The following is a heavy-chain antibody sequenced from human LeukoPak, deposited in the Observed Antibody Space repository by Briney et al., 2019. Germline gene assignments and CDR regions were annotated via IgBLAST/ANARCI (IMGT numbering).Heavy chain of an antibody. Sequence: GGSLGLSCAASGFTFSSYAMSWVRQAPGKGLEWVSAISGSGGSTYYADSVKGRFTISRDNSKNTMYLQMNSLRAEDTAVYYCAKDGYSYGPPYFDYWGQGTLVTVSS. CDR2: ISGSGGST. J-gene: IGHJ4*02. D-gene: IGHD5-18*01. CDR3: AKDGYSYGPPYFDY. CDR1: GFTFSSYA. V-gene: IGHV3-23*01.